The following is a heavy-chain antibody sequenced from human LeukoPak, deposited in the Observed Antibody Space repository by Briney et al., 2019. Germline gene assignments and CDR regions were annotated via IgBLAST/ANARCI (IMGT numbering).Heavy chain of an antibody. J-gene: IGHJ4*02. D-gene: IGHD3-10*01. CDR1: GFTFSSYA. CDR2: ISSNGGST. CDR3: AKVTDEIWFGESPLDY. V-gene: IGHV3-64*01. Sequence: PGGSLRLSCAASGFTFSSYAMNWVRQAPGKGLEYVSAISSNGGSTYYANSVKGRSTISRDNSKNTLYLQMNSLRAEDTAVYYCAKVTDEIWFGESPLDYWGQGTLVTVSS.